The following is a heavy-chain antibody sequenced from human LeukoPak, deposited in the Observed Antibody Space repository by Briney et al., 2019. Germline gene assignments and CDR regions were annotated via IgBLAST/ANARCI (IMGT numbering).Heavy chain of an antibody. CDR1: GFTLSNYG. CDR2: ISSTSSAK. Sequence: GGSLRLSCVASGFTLSNYGINWVRQAPGKGLEWVSYISSTSSAKNYADSVKGRFTISRDNAKNSLYLQMNSLRVGDTAVYYCARGGAARPDYWGQGTLVTVSS. CDR3: ARGGAARPDY. J-gene: IGHJ4*02. V-gene: IGHV3-48*01. D-gene: IGHD6-6*01.